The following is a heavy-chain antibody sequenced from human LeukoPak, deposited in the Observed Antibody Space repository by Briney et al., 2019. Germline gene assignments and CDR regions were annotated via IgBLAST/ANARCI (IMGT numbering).Heavy chain of an antibody. CDR2: ISYDGSNK. CDR3: ARALRFGELLNSYYYYGMDV. V-gene: IGHV3-30*04. J-gene: IGHJ6*02. CDR1: GFTFSSYA. Sequence: PGRSLRLSCAASGFTFSSYAMHWVRQAPGKWLEWVAVISYDGSNKYYADSVKGRFTISRDNSKNTLYLQMNSLRAEDTAVYYCARALRFGELLNSYYYYGMDVWGQGTTVTVSS. D-gene: IGHD3-10*01.